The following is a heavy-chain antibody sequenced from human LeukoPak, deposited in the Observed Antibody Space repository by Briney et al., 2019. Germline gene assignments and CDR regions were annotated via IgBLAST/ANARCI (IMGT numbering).Heavy chain of an antibody. Sequence: PGGSLRLSCGASGFTFSSYNMNWVRQAPGKGLEWVASISSSSSSYRHYGDSVKGRITISRDNAKNSLYLQMNSLRAEDTAVYYCASSSGSYYYYGMDVWGQGTTVTVSS. D-gene: IGHD1-26*01. CDR2: ISSSSSSYR. CDR1: GFTFSSYN. V-gene: IGHV3-21*01. J-gene: IGHJ6*02. CDR3: ASSSGSYYYYGMDV.